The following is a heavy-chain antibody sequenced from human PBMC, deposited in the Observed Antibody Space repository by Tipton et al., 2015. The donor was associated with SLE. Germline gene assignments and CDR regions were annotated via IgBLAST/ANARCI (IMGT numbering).Heavy chain of an antibody. V-gene: IGHV4-38-2*02. Sequence: TLSLTCTVSGYSISSGYYWGWIRQPPGKGLEWIGSIYHSGSTYYNPSLKSRVTISVDTSKNQFSLKLSSVTAADTAVYYCARIWVVPAAPLDYWGQGTLVTVSS. J-gene: IGHJ4*02. CDR3: ARIWVVPAAPLDY. CDR2: IYHSGST. CDR1: GYSISSGYY. D-gene: IGHD2-2*01.